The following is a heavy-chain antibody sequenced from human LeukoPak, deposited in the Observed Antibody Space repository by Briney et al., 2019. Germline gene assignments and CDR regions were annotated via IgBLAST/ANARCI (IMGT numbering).Heavy chain of an antibody. CDR3: ARNAPYYYGSGAKDGYYYYGMDV. D-gene: IGHD3-10*01. Sequence: SETLSLTCAVYGGSFSGYYWSWIRQPPGKGLEWIGEINHSGSTNYNPSLNSRVTISVDTSKNQFSLKLSSVTAADTAVYYCARNAPYYYGSGAKDGYYYYGMDVWGQGTTVTVSS. CDR2: INHSGST. CDR1: GGSFSGYY. V-gene: IGHV4-34*01. J-gene: IGHJ6*02.